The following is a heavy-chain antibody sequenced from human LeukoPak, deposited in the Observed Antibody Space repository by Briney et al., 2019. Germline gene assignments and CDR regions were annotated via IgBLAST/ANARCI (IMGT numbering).Heavy chain of an antibody. CDR1: GFTVSSNY. CDR2: IYSGGST. CDR3: ARDGYYDSSGYGFDY. Sequence: GGSLRLSCAASGFTVSSNYMSWVRQAPGKGLEWVSVIYSGGSTSYADSVKGRFTISRDNSKNTLYLQMNSLRAEDTAVYYCARDGYYDSSGYGFDYWGQGTLVTVSS. J-gene: IGHJ4*02. V-gene: IGHV3-66*02. D-gene: IGHD3-22*01.